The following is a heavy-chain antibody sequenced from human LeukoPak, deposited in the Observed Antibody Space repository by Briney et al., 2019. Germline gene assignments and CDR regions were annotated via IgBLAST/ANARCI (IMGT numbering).Heavy chain of an antibody. J-gene: IGHJ6*03. D-gene: IGHD1-26*01. CDR3: AKGHGWEASYYYYYMDV. CDR1: GFTFSSYG. Sequence: GGSLRLSCAASGFTFSSYGMDSVRQAPGKGLEWVAFTPYDGSNKYYAHSVKGRFTTSRDNSNNTLYLKMNSLRAEDTAVYYCAKGHGWEASYYYYYMDVWGKGTTVTISS. CDR2: TPYDGSNK. V-gene: IGHV3-30*02.